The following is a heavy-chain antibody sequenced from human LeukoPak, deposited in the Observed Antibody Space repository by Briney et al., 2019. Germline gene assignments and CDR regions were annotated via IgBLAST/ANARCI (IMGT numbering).Heavy chain of an antibody. D-gene: IGHD5-18*01. CDR3: ARAHVDTAMEADV. Sequence: GGSLRLSCAASGFTFSSYAMHWVRQAPGKGLEYVSAISSNGGSTYYANSVKGRFTISRDNSKNTLYLQMGSLRAEDMAVYYCARAHVDTAMEADVWGQGTTVTVSS. J-gene: IGHJ6*02. V-gene: IGHV3-64*01. CDR1: GFTFSSYA. CDR2: ISSNGGST.